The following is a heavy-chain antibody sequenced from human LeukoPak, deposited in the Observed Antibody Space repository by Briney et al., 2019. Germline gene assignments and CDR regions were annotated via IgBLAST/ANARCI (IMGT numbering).Heavy chain of an antibody. CDR2: IVSGGSST. D-gene: IGHD5-18*01. CDR3: ARGGGYSYGYFWFDP. V-gene: IGHV3-74*01. J-gene: IGHJ5*02. CDR1: GCTFSSYW. Sequence: QPGGSLRLSCAASGCTFSSYWMHWVRQAPGKGLVWVSRIVSGGSSTSYAYSVKGLFTISRNNAKNTLYIQMNSLRAEDTSVYYCARGGGYSYGYFWFDPWGQGTLVTVSS.